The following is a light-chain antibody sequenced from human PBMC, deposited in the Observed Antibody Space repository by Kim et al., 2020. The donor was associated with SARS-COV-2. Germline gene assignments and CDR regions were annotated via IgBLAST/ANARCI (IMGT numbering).Light chain of an antibody. CDR1: SLRSYY. CDR2: GKN. V-gene: IGLV3-19*01. J-gene: IGLJ3*02. Sequence: ALGKTVRITCQGDSLRSYYASWYQQKPGQAPVLVIYGKNNRPSGIPHRFSGSSSGNTASLTITGAQAEDEADYYCNSRDSSGNHWVFGGGTQLTVL. CDR3: NSRDSSGNHWV.